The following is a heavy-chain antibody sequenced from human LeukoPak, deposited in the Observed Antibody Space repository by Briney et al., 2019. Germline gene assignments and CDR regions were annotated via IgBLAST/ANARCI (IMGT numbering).Heavy chain of an antibody. Sequence: GGSLRLSCAASGFPFSDYYMSWIRQAPGKGLEWVSYISSGGVTIYYADSVKGRFTISRDNAKNSLYLQMSSLRAEDTALYYCAKGRDHSDYWGQGTLVTVSS. J-gene: IGHJ4*02. CDR1: GFPFSDYY. V-gene: IGHV3-11*01. CDR2: ISSGGVTI. CDR3: AKGRDHSDY.